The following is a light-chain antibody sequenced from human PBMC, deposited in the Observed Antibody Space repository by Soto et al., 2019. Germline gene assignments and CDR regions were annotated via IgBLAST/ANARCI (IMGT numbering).Light chain of an antibody. V-gene: IGKV3-20*01. J-gene: IGKJ1*01. CDR3: QLYSGSPWT. Sequence: EIVLTQSPGTLSLSPGERATLSCRASQSINNKYLARYQQEPGQTPRLLIHGVSIRATGIPDRFSGSGSGTDFTLTISRLEPEDFAVYYCQLYSGSPWTFGQGTKV. CDR1: QSINNKY. CDR2: GVS.